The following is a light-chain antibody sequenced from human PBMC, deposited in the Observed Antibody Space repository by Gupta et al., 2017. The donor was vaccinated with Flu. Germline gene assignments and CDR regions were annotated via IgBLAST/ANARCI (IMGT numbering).Light chain of an antibody. CDR2: DAS. CDR1: QSVISH. CDR3: QKRTSWPLLFT. Sequence: ELVLTQSPATLSLSPGERATLSCRASQSVISHLAWYQQKPGQAPRLLIYDASNRATGIPARFSGSGSGTDFTLTISSLEPEDFAVYYCQKRTSWPLLFTFGPGTKVEIK. V-gene: IGKV3-11*01. J-gene: IGKJ3*01.